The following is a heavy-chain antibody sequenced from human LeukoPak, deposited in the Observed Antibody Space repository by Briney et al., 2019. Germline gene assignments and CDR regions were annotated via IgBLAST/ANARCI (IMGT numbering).Heavy chain of an antibody. CDR1: GFTFSSYG. Sequence: PGGSLRLSCAASGFTFSSYGMSWVRQAPGKGLEWVSAISGSGGSTYYADSVKGRFTISRDNSKNTLYLQMNSLRAEDTAVYYCAKGFVGYCTNGVCYVGDMPSYYFDYWGQGTLVTVSS. J-gene: IGHJ4*02. CDR3: AKGFVGYCTNGVCYVGDMPSYYFDY. D-gene: IGHD2-8*01. CDR2: ISGSGGST. V-gene: IGHV3-23*01.